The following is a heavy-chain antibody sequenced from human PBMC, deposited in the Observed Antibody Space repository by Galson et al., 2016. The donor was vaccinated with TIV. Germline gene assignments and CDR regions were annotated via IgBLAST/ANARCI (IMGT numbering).Heavy chain of an antibody. CDR3: ARLTPCGGDCYYFDY. V-gene: IGHV1-69*13. CDR1: GGTSDNYP. D-gene: IGHD2-21*02. J-gene: IGHJ4*02. Sequence: SVKVSCKASGGTSDNYPITWVRQAPGQGLEWMGGIIPISAIADNAQKFQGRISITADESTSTAYMELSSLRSEDTAVYYCARLTPCGGDCYYFDYWGQGTLVTVSS. CDR2: IIPISAIA.